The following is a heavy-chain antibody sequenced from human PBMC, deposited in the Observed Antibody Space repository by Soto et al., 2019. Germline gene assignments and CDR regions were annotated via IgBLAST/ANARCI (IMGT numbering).Heavy chain of an antibody. CDR2: INAGNGNT. CDR3: AIAPGSGGMDV. V-gene: IGHV1-3*01. J-gene: IGHJ6*02. D-gene: IGHD3-10*01. CDR1: GYTFTSYE. Sequence: ASVKVSCKASGYTFTSYEINWVRQATGQRLEWMGWINAGNGNTKYSQKFQGRVTITRDTSASTAYMELSSLRYEDTAVYYCAIAPGSGGMDVWGQGTTVTVSS.